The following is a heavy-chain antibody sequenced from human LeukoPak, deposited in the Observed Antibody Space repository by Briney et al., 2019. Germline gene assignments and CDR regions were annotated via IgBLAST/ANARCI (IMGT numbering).Heavy chain of an antibody. CDR3: ARTTDLSSGWYGAYYYYGMDV. D-gene: IGHD6-19*01. J-gene: IGHJ6*02. CDR2: INSDGSST. CDR1: GFTFSSYW. Sequence: GGSLRLSCAASGFTFSSYWMHWVRQAPGKGLVWVSRINSDGSSTSYADSVKGRFTISRDNAKNTLYLQMNSLRAEDTAVYYCARTTDLSSGWYGAYYYYGMDVWGQGTTVTVSS. V-gene: IGHV3-74*01.